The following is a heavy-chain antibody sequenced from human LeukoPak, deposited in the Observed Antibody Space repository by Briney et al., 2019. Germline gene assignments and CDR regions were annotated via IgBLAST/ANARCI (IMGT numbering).Heavy chain of an antibody. J-gene: IGHJ6*02. CDR2: IYSSGST. D-gene: IGHD1-26*01. CDR3: ARVGGTNYYYYGMDV. CDR1: GGSISSSNYY. Sequence: PSETLSLTCAVSGGSISSSNYYWGWIRQPPGKGLEWIGTIYSSGSTYYNPSLKSRVTISVDTSKNQFSLKLSSVTATDSAVYYCARVGGTNYYYYGMDVWGQGTTVTVSS. V-gene: IGHV4-39*01.